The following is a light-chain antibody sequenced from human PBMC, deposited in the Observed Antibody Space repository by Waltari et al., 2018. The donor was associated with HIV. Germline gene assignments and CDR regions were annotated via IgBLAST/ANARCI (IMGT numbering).Light chain of an antibody. CDR3: QQYNSWPLT. CDR1: QSVSRN. V-gene: IGKV3-15*01. J-gene: IGKJ1*01. Sequence: ELVMTQSPVPLSVSPGERATLSCRASQSVSRNLAWYQQRAGQAPMLLIYGASTMATGIPARFSGRGSGTEFTLTISSLQSEDFAVYYCQQYNSWPLTFGQGTKVEIK. CDR2: GAS.